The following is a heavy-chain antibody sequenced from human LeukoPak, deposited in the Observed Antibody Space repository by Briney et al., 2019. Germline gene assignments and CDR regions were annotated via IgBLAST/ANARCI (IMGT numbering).Heavy chain of an antibody. D-gene: IGHD5-18*01. J-gene: IGHJ5*02. V-gene: IGHV4-34*01. CDR1: GGSFSVYY. Sequence: SETLSLTCAVYGGSFSVYYWSWIRQPPGKGLEWIGEINHSGSTNYNPSLKSRVTISVDTSKNQFSLKLSSVTAADTAVYYCARVGYMGSSWFDPWGQGTLVTVSS. CDR2: INHSGST. CDR3: ARVGYMGSSWFDP.